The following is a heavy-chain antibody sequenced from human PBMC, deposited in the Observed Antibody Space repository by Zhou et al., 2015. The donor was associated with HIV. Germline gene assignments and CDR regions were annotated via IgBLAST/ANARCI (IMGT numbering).Heavy chain of an antibody. CDR2: IIPIFGTA. V-gene: IGHV1-69*12. J-gene: IGHJ4*02. CDR3: ARASDTAMVRRYYFDY. D-gene: IGHD5-18*01. Sequence: QVQLVQSGAEVKKPGSSVKVSCKASGGTFSSYAISWVRQAPGQGLEWMGGIIPIFGTANYAQKFQGRVTITADESTSTAYMELSSLRSEDTAVYYCARASDTAMVRRYYFDYWGQGTLVTVSS. CDR1: GGTFSSYA.